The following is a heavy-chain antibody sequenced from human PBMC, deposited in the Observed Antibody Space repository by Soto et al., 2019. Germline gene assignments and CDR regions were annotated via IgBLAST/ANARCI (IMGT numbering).Heavy chain of an antibody. CDR2: ISGSGGNT. V-gene: IGHV3-23*01. J-gene: IGHJ5*02. CDR3: TKLTNWYGGWLDP. Sequence: LRLSCAASGFTFSSYAMSWVRQTPGKGLEWVSVISGSGGNTNYADSVKGRLTISRDNSKNTLFLLMNSLRVDDTAVYYCTKLTNWYGGWLDPWGQGTLVTVSS. CDR1: GFTFSSYA. D-gene: IGHD1-1*01.